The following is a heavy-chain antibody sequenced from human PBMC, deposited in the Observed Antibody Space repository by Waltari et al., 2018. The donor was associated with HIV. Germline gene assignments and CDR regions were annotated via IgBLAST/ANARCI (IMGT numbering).Heavy chain of an antibody. CDR1: GYMFPNFG. J-gene: IGHJ3*02. Sequence: QGHLVQSGAEMRKPGASVKVSCEASGYMFPNFGISWVRQAPGQGLEWMGRISNYNGNTNYAQKFRGRVTITTDPSVSTAYMELRTLKSDDTATYYCAREGTFDIWGQGTMVTVSS. CDR3: AREGTFDI. CDR2: ISNYNGNT. V-gene: IGHV1-18*01.